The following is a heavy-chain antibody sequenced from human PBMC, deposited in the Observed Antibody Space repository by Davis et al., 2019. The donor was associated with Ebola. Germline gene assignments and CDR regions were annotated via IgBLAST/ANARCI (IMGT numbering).Heavy chain of an antibody. D-gene: IGHD3-10*01. CDR3: ARDGGGSYSTFQH. Sequence: HTGGSLRLSCAASGFSVSRNYMSWVRQAPGKGLVWVSRINSDGSSTSYADSVKGRFTISRDNAKNTLYLQMNSLRAEDTAVYYCARDGGGSYSTFQHWGQGTLVTVSS. J-gene: IGHJ1*01. CDR2: INSDGSST. V-gene: IGHV3-74*01. CDR1: GFSVSRNY.